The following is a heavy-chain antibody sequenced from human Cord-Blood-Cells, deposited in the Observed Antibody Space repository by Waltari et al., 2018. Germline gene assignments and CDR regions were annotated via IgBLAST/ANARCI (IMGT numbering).Heavy chain of an antibody. V-gene: IGHV1-69*01. Sequence: QVQLVQSGAEVKKPGSSVKVSCKASGGTFSSYAISWVRQAPGQGLEGMGGSIPIFATANYAQKFQGRVTITADESTSTAYMELSSLRSEDTAVYYCASLGSSSRGFLDYWGQGTLVTVSS. CDR2: SIPIFATA. CDR3: ASLGSSSRGFLDY. CDR1: GGTFSSYA. D-gene: IGHD6-6*01. J-gene: IGHJ4*02.